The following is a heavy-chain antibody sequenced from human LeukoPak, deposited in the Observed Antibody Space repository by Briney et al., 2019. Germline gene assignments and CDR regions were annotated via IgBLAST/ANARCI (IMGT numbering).Heavy chain of an antibody. CDR3: ARVIPHGWRQNDF. CDR2: ISEGGMT. J-gene: IGHJ4*02. CDR1: GDFFTTSHW. V-gene: IGHV4-4*02. Sequence: SETLSLTCAVSGDFFTTSHWWSWVRQPPGKGLEWIGEISEGGMTNYNPSLQSRVTMSLDKSKRQFSLKLTSVTAADTATYFCARVIPHGWRQNDFWGQGTLVTVSS. D-gene: IGHD3-3*01.